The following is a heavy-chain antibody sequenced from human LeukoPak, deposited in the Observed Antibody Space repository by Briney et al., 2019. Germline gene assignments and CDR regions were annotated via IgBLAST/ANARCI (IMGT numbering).Heavy chain of an antibody. Sequence: SETLSLTCFVSGGSVSRNIYYWNWIRQPPGKGLEWIGYIDYSGTTKYNPSLKSRVTISVDTSKNQFSLNLRSVTAADTAVYYCAGVGSNSWYYFDYWGQGTLAIVSS. D-gene: IGHD6-13*01. CDR2: IDYSGTT. V-gene: IGHV4-61*01. CDR1: GGSVSRNIYY. J-gene: IGHJ4*02. CDR3: AGVGSNSWYYFDY.